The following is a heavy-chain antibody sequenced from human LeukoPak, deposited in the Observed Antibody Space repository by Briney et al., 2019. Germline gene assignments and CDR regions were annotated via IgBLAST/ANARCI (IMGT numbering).Heavy chain of an antibody. CDR3: TREAAAGIDY. CDR1: GCTFSTYW. Sequence: PGGSLRLSCAASGCTFSTYWMSWVRQAPAKGLEWVANIKQDGSEKYYLDSVKGRFTISRDNAKNSLYLQMNSLRAEDTAVYFCTREAAAGIDYWGQGTLVTVSS. CDR2: IKQDGSEK. D-gene: IGHD6-25*01. J-gene: IGHJ4*02. V-gene: IGHV3-7*01.